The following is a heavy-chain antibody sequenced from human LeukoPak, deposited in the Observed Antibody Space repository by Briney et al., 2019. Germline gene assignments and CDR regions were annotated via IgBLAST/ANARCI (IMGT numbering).Heavy chain of an antibody. CDR2: ISGSGGST. CDR1: GFTFSTYV. J-gene: IGHJ4*02. D-gene: IGHD6-13*01. V-gene: IGHV3-23*01. Sequence: GGSLRLSCAASGFTFSTYVMSWVRQAPGKGLEWVSAISGSGGSTYYADSVKGRFTISRDNAKNSLYLQMNSLRDEDTAVYYCARRVAAAGTRGYFDYWGQGTLVTVSS. CDR3: ARRVAAAGTRGYFDY.